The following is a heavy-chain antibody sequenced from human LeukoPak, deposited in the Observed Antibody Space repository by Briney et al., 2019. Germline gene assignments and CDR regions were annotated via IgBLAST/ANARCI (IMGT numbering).Heavy chain of an antibody. D-gene: IGHD5-18*01. J-gene: IGHJ4*02. CDR3: ARSGQLWLPDY. CDR1: GGTFSSYA. V-gene: IGHV1-69*06. CDR2: IIPIFGTA. Sequence: GASVKVSCKASGGTFSSYAISWVRQAPGQGLEWMGGIIPIFGTANYAQKFQGRVTITADKSTSTAYMELSSLRSDDTAVYYCARSGQLWLPDYWGQGTLVTVSS.